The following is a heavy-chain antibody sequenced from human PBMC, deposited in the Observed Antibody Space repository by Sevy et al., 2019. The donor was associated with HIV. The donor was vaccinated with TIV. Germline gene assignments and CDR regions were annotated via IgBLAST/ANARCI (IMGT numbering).Heavy chain of an antibody. Sequence: ASVKVSCKASGYTFTGYYMHWVRQAPGQGLEWMGRINPNSGGTNYAQKFQGRVTMTRDTSISTAYMELSRLRSDDTAVYYCARDILRGGRPAGNYYGMDVWGQGTTVTVSS. J-gene: IGHJ6*02. V-gene: IGHV1-2*06. D-gene: IGHD6-13*01. CDR2: INPNSGGT. CDR3: ARDILRGGRPAGNYYGMDV. CDR1: GYTFTGYY.